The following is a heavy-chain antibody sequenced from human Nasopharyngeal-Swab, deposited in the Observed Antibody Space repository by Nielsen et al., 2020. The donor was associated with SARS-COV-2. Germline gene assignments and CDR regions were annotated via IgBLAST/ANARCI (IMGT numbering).Heavy chain of an antibody. CDR3: ASASPGAVIGYYDYGMDV. D-gene: IGHD6-19*01. V-gene: IGHV4-34*01. CDR1: GGSFSGYY. Sequence: SETLSLTCAVYGGSFSGYYWSWIRKPPGKGREWIGEINHSGSTNYNTSHKSRVTISVDTSKNQFSLKLSSVTAADTAVYYCASASPGAVIGYYDYGMDVWGQVTTVTVSS. J-gene: IGHJ6*02. CDR2: INHSGST.